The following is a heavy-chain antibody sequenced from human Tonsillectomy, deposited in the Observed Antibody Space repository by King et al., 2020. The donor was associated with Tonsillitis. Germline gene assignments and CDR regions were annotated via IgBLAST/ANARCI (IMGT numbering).Heavy chain of an antibody. Sequence: VQLVESGGGVVQPGRSLRLSCAASGFTFSSYGMHWVRQAPGKGLEWVAVISYDGSNKYYADSVKGRFTISRDNDKNTLFLQMNSLRAVDTAVYYCAKEAFDYGTPVYYFDYWGQGTLVTVSS. V-gene: IGHV3-30*18. J-gene: IGHJ4*02. CDR3: AKEAFDYGTPVYYFDY. D-gene: IGHD4-17*01. CDR2: ISYDGSNK. CDR1: GFTFSSYG.